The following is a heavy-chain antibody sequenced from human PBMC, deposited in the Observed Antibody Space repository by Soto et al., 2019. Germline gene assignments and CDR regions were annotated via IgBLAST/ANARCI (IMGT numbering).Heavy chain of an antibody. D-gene: IGHD3-3*01. CDR2: INPATGAA. CDR1: GYPVTAYY. J-gene: IGHJ3*02. Sequence: QLHLVQSGAVVKKPGASVTVSCSASGYPVTAYYMHWVRQAPGRGLEWMGGINPATGAAKYTQTCKGKVNQTRGTSTGTVFMEPTGLTTVDTAVFYWARGGGVGVAGSAAFDMWGQGTLVTVSS. V-gene: IGHV1-2*02. CDR3: ARGGGVGVAGSAAFDM.